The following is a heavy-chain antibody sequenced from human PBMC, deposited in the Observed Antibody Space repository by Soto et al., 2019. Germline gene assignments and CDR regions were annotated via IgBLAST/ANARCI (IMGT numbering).Heavy chain of an antibody. J-gene: IGHJ6*02. D-gene: IGHD2-2*01. CDR3: ASSGPAVLNGFYPPDIDV. CDR2: VNHSGNT. CDR1: GGSFSGYY. V-gene: IGHV4-34*01. Sequence: PSETLSLTCSIYGGSFSGYYWSWIRQPPGKGLEWIGEVNHSGNTNYNPSLKSRVTISVDTSNNQFSLKLNSVTAADTAVYYSASSGPAVLNGFYPPDIDVWGQGTTVTVSS.